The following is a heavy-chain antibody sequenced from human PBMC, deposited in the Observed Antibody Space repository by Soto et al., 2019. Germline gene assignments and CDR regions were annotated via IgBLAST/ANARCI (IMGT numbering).Heavy chain of an antibody. CDR3: ATYSNRYYDYVWGSYRPAALQH. V-gene: IGHV1-24*01. Sequence: ASVKVSCKVSGYTLTELSMHWVRQAPGKGLEWMGGFDPEDGETIYAQKFQGRVTMTEDTSTDTAYMELSSLRSEDTAVYYCATYSNRYYDYVWGSYRPAALQHWGQGTLVTAPQ. J-gene: IGHJ1*01. CDR2: FDPEDGET. D-gene: IGHD3-16*02. CDR1: GYTLTELS.